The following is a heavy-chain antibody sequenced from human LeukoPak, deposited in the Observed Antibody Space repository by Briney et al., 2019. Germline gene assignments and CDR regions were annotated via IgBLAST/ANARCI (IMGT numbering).Heavy chain of an antibody. Sequence: PGGSLRLSCAASGSTFSSYAMHWVRQAPGKGLEWVAVISYDGSNKYYADSVKGRFTISRDNSKNTLYLQMNSLRAEDTAVYYCARTRGYSYGHSSEAYYFDYWGQGTLVTVSS. CDR3: ARTRGYSYGHSSEAYYFDY. CDR2: ISYDGSNK. V-gene: IGHV3-30-3*01. CDR1: GSTFSSYA. D-gene: IGHD5-18*01. J-gene: IGHJ4*02.